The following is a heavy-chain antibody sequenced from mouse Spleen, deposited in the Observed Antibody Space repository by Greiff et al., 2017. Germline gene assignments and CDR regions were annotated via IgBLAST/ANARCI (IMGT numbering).Heavy chain of an antibody. V-gene: IGHV2-6-1*01. D-gene: IGHD4-1*01. CDR3: ARLNTNWDDMDY. J-gene: IGHJ4*01. CDR1: GFSLTSYG. CDR2: LWSDGST. Sequence: VQLKESGPGLVAPSQSLSITCSISGFSLTSYGVHWVRQPPGKGLEWLVVLWSDGSTTYNLALKSRLCISKYNFTSQVFFKLNSLKTADSAVYYSARLNTNWDDMDYWGQGTSVTVSS.